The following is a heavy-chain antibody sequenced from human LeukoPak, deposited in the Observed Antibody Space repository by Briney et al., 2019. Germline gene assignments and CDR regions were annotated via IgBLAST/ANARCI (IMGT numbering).Heavy chain of an antibody. V-gene: IGHV3-30*18. J-gene: IGHJ6*03. D-gene: IGHD3-3*01. CDR1: GFTFSSYG. Sequence: GRSLRLSCAASGFTFSSYGMHWVRQAPGKGLEWVAVISYDGSNKYYADSVKGRFTISRDNSKNTLYLQMNSLRAEDTAVYYCAKEAHQSYYDFWSGYYTAYYYYYMDVWGKGTTVTVSS. CDR3: AKEAHQSYYDFWSGYYTAYYYYYMDV. CDR2: ISYDGSNK.